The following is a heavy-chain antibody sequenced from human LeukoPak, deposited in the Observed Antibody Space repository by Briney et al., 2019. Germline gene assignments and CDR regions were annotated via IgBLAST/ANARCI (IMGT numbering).Heavy chain of an antibody. D-gene: IGHD3-10*01. CDR3: ARGGYYGSGNDFRFDP. CDR1: GGSISTYY. J-gene: IGHJ5*02. Sequence: SETLSLTCTVSGGSISTYYWNWIRQPPGKGLEWIGYIYYSGTTNYNPSLKSRVTISVDTPKNQISLKLTSVTAADTAVYFCARGGYYGSGNDFRFDPWGQGTLVTVSS. CDR2: IYYSGTT. V-gene: IGHV4-59*01.